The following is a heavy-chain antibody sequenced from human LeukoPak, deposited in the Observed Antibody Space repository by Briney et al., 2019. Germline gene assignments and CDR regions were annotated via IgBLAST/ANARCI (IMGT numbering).Heavy chain of an antibody. CDR1: GYTLTELS. J-gene: IGHJ3*02. CDR2: FDPEDGET. D-gene: IGHD6-19*01. CDR3: ATGIAVAGPYDAFDI. Sequence: ASVKVSCKVSGYTLTELSMHWVRQAPGKGLEWMGGFDPEDGETIYAQKFQGRVTMTEDTSTDTAYMELSSLRSEDTAAYYCATGIAVAGPYDAFDIWGQGTMVTVSS. V-gene: IGHV1-24*01.